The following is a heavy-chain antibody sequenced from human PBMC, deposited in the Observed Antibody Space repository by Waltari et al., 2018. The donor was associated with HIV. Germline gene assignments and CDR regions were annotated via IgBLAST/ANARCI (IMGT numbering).Heavy chain of an antibody. Sequence: QLQLQESGPGLVKPSETLSLTCTVSGGSINSSTDYWGWIRQPPGKGLAWIGSISFSGNTFYSPSLKSRVTIFVDRSKNQFSLRLTSVTAADTAVYYCARDDGDYVTFDPWGRGTLVSVSS. J-gene: IGHJ2*01. CDR2: ISFSGNT. V-gene: IGHV4-39*02. CDR1: GGSINSSTDY. CDR3: ARDDGDYVTFDP. D-gene: IGHD4-17*01.